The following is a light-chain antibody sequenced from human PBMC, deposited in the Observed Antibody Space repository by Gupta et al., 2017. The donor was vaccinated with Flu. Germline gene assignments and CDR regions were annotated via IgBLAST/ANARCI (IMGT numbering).Light chain of an antibody. CDR3: SSYTTRSTVV. V-gene: IGLV2-14*03. J-gene: IGLJ2*01. CDR1: SSDVGASNS. Sequence: SALTQPASVPGSPGQSITISCTGTSSDVGASNSVSWYQHHPGKAPKLMIYDVSDRPSGVSDRFSGSKSGNTASLTISGLQAEDEADYYCSSYTTRSTVVFGGGTKVTVL. CDR2: DVS.